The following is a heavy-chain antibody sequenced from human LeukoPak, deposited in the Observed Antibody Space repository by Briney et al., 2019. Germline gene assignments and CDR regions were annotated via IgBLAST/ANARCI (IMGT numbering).Heavy chain of an antibody. CDR2: ISSSSSYI. Sequence: GSLRLSCAASGFTFSSYSMNWVRQAPGKGLEWVSSISSSSSYIYYADSVKGRFTISRDNAKNSLYLQMNSLRAEDTAVYYCARVRSSGSNALDYWGQGTLVTVSS. J-gene: IGHJ4*02. CDR3: ARVRSSGSNALDY. CDR1: GFTFSSYS. V-gene: IGHV3-21*01. D-gene: IGHD6-19*01.